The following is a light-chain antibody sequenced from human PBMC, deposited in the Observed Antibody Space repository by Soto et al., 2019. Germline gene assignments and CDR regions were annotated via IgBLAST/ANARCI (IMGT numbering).Light chain of an antibody. CDR2: GAS. CDR1: QSIRSN. Sequence: IVMTQSPATLSVSPGETATLSCRASQSIRSNLAWYQQKPGHSPRLLIYGASTRATGIPARFSGSGSGTEFTLTISSLQSEDFAVYYCQQYGGSPRTFGQGTKVEVK. CDR3: QQYGGSPRT. J-gene: IGKJ1*01. V-gene: IGKV3-15*01.